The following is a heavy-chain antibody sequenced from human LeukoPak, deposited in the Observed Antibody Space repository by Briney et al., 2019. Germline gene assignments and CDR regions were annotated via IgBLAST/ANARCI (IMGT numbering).Heavy chain of an antibody. J-gene: IGHJ4*02. CDR1: GGSISSGGYY. Sequence: SQTLSLTCTVSGGSISSGGYYWSWTRQHPGKGLEWIGYIYYSGSTYYNPSLKSRVTISVDTSKNQFSLKLSSVTAADTAVYYCASAPSDPYYFDYWGQGTLVTVSS. V-gene: IGHV4-31*03. CDR2: IYYSGST. CDR3: ASAPSDPYYFDY.